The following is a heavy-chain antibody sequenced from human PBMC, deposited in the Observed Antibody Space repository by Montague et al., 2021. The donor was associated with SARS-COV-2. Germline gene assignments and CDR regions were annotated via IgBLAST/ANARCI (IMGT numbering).Heavy chain of an antibody. CDR2: IYYSGST. J-gene: IGHJ5*02. V-gene: IGHV4-39*01. CDR3: ARHHSRDTFFVVDKMNCFDL. Sequence: SETLSLTCTVSGGSISSSSYYWGWIRQPPGKGLEWIGSIYYSGSTYYNPSLKSRVTISVDTSKNQFSLKLSSVSAADTAVYYCARHHSRDTFFVVDKMNCFDLWGQGRLFTVSS. CDR1: GGSISSSSYY. D-gene: IGHD3-3*01.